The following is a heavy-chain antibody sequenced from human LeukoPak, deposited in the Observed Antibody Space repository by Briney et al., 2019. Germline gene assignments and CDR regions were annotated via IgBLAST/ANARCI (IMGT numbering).Heavy chain of an antibody. CDR2: IKQDGSEK. CDR1: GFTFSSYW. D-gene: IGHD4-17*01. J-gene: IGHJ4*02. Sequence: QTGGSLRLSCAASGFTFSSYWMSWVRQAPGKGLEWVANIKQDGSEKYYVDSVKDRFTISRDNAKNSLYLQMNSLRAEDTAVYYCARAGRDYGDYVAYWGQGTLVTVSS. V-gene: IGHV3-7*01. CDR3: ARAGRDYGDYVAY.